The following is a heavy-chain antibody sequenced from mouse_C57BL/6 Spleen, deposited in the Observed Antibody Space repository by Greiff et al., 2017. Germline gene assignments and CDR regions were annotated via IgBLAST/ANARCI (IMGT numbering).Heavy chain of an antibody. D-gene: IGHD2-5*01. CDR1: GYTFTSYW. CDR2: LNPSNGGT. J-gene: IGHJ1*03. V-gene: IGHV1-53*01. CDR3: ARPYSNYVEYFDV. Sequence: QVQLQQPGTELVKPGASGYTFTSYWMHWVKQRPGQGLEWIGNLNPSNGGTNYNEKFKSKATLTVDKSSSTAYMQLSNLTSGDSAVYYCARPYSNYVEYFDVWGTGTTVTVSS.